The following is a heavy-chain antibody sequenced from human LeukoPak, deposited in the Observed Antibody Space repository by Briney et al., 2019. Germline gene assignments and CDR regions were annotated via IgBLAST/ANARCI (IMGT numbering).Heavy chain of an antibody. CDR3: AQYRGVEGFDAFDI. D-gene: IGHD1-26*01. V-gene: IGHV4-4*07. CDR1: GGSISSYY. J-gene: IGHJ3*02. CDR2: IYTSGST. Sequence: SETLSLTCTVSGGSISSYYWSWIRQPAGKGLEWIGRIYTSGSTNYNPSLKSRVTISVDTSKNQFSLKLSSVTAADTAVYYCAQYRGVEGFDAFDIWGQGTMVTVSS.